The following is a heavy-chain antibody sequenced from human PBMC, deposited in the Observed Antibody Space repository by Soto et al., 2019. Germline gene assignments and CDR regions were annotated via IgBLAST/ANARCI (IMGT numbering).Heavy chain of an antibody. D-gene: IGHD3-10*01. CDR1: GFTFSKYG. J-gene: IGHJ6*03. CDR2: ISYDGTNK. CDR3: AKDGSGTYYPYYMDV. Sequence: QVQLVESGGGVVQPGRSLRLSCAASGFTFSKYGMHWVRQAPGKGLEWVAVISYDGTNKYYADSVKGRFTFSKDNSKNTLYLQMNSLRPEDTAVYYCAKDGSGTYYPYYMDVWGKGTTVTVSS. V-gene: IGHV3-30*18.